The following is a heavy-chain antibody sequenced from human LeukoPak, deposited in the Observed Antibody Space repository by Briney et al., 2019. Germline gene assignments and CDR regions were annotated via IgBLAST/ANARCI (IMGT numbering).Heavy chain of an antibody. CDR3: ASGTAAQAGSFFYYYFIDV. CDR1: SGSISSHH. Sequence: SETLSLTCTVSSGSISSHHWTWIRQPPGKGLEYIGYVFYDGSTNYNPSLKSRVTISVDTSKNQFPLKLSSVTPADTAVYYCASGTAAQAGSFFYYYFIDVWAKGTTVTVSS. J-gene: IGHJ6*04. V-gene: IGHV4-59*11. D-gene: IGHD2-15*01. CDR2: VFYDGST.